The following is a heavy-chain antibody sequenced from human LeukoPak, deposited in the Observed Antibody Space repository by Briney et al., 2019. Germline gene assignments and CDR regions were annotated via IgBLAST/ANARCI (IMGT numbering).Heavy chain of an antibody. V-gene: IGHV1-69*05. CDR3: ARYVLAVAVSYYYGMDV. J-gene: IGHJ6*02. CDR2: IIPIFGTA. Sequence: SVKVSCKASGGTFSSYAISWVRQAPGQGLEWMGGIIPIFGTANYAQKFQGRVTITTDESTSTAYMELSSLRSEDTAVYYCARYVLAVAVSYYYGMDVWGQGTTVTVSS. D-gene: IGHD6-19*01. CDR1: GGTFSSYA.